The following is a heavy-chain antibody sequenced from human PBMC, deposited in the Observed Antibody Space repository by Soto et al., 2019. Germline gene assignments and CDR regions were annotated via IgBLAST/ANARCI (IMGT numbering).Heavy chain of an antibody. V-gene: IGHV3-30*18. CDR1: GFTFSSYG. D-gene: IGHD6-13*01. CDR3: AKDPREQQLVLEGYFDY. CDR2: ISYDGSNK. Sequence: QVQLVESGGGVVQPGRSLRLSCAASGFTFSSYGMHWVRQAPGKGLEWVAVISYDGSNKYYADSVKGRFTISRDNSKNTLYLQMNSLRAEDTAVYYCAKDPREQQLVLEGYFDYWGQGTLVTVSS. J-gene: IGHJ4*02.